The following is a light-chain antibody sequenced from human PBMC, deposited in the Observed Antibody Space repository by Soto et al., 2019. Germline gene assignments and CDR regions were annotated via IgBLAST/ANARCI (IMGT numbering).Light chain of an antibody. Sequence: DIQMTQSPSSLSASVGYRVTITCRASQGISNYLAWYQQKPGKVPKLLIYAASTLQSGVPSRFSGSVSGTDFTLTIRSLQPEDVATYYCQKYNSALTFGGGTKVEIK. V-gene: IGKV1-27*01. CDR2: AAS. CDR1: QGISNY. CDR3: QKYNSALT. J-gene: IGKJ4*01.